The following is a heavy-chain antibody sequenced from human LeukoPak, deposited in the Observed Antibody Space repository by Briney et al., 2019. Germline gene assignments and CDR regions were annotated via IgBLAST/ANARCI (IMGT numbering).Heavy chain of an antibody. V-gene: IGHV1-69*05. CDR1: GGTFSSYA. Sequence: SVKVSCKASGGTFSSYAISWVRQAPGQWLEWMGRIIPIFGTANYAQKFQGRVTITTDESTSTAYMELSSLRSEDTAVYYCASATYYYDSSGYYYHYWGQGTLVTVSS. D-gene: IGHD3-22*01. J-gene: IGHJ4*02. CDR2: IIPIFGTA. CDR3: ASATYYYDSSGYYYHY.